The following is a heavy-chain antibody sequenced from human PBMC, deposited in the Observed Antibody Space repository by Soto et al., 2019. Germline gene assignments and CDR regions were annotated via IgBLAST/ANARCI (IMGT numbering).Heavy chain of an antibody. V-gene: IGHV3-48*02. CDR2: ISSSSSTI. CDR1: GFTFSSYS. CDR3: ARGDILTGYSAYYYYGMDV. Sequence: EVQLVESGGGLVQPGGSLRLSCAASGFTFSSYSMNWVRQAPGKGLEWVSYISSSSSTIYYADSVKGRCTISRDNAKNSLYLQMNSLRDEDTAVYYCARGDILTGYSAYYYYGMDVWGQGTTVTVSS. D-gene: IGHD3-9*01. J-gene: IGHJ6*02.